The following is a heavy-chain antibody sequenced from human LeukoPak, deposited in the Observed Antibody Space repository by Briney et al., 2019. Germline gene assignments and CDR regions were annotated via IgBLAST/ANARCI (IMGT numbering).Heavy chain of an antibody. D-gene: IGHD3-10*01. Sequence: PGRSLRLSCTAAGFIFSSYWMHWVRQVPGKGLVWVSHINTDGSSTSYAGSVEGRFTISRDNAKNTLYLQVNSLRAEDTAVYYCTASLLSPGNIWGQGTVVTVSS. CDR2: INTDGSST. V-gene: IGHV3-74*01. CDR1: GFIFSSYW. CDR3: TASLLSPGNI. J-gene: IGHJ3*02.